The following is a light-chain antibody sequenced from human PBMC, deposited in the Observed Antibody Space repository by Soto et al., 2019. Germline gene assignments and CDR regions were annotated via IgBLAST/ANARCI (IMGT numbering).Light chain of an antibody. CDR1: SSDIGHYNY. CDR2: EVS. Sequence: QSVLTQPASVSGSPGQSVTISCTGSSSDIGHYNYVSWYQQHAGKVPKLILYEVSNRSSGVSHRFSGSKSGNTASLTISGLQAEDEADYYRSSYVSGNTAVAFGGGTKLTVL. CDR3: SSYVSGNTAVA. V-gene: IGLV2-14*01. J-gene: IGLJ2*01.